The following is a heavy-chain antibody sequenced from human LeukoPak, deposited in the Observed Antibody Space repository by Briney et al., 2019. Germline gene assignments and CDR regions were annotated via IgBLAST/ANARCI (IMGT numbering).Heavy chain of an antibody. J-gene: IGHJ4*02. CDR3: LRSHGAY. Sequence: SETLSLTCTVSGGSVSSSSYYWGWVRPPPGKGLEWIGLMSHSGTSAYNPSLEGRLTISVDTSKNQFSLRLTSVTAADTAVYYCLRSHGAYWGQGTLVTVSS. CDR2: MSHSGTS. CDR1: GGSVSSSSYY. D-gene: IGHD4-17*01. V-gene: IGHV4-39*01.